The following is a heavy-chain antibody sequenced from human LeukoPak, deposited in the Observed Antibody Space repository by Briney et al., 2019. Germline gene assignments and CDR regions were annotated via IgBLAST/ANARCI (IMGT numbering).Heavy chain of an antibody. CDR2: IWYDGSNQ. CDR3: VRDQLSRSGDWYLDL. Sequence: GGSLRLSCAASGFIFSRYGMHWVRQAPGKGLEWVAVIWYDGSNQYYADSVKGRFTISRDNSKNTLYLQMNSLRAEDTGVYYCVRDQLSRSGDWYLDLWGRGTLVSVSS. J-gene: IGHJ2*01. V-gene: IGHV3-33*01. D-gene: IGHD5-24*01. CDR1: GFIFSRYG.